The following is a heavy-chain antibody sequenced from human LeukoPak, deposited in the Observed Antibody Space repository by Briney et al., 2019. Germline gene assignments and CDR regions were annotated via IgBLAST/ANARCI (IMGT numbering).Heavy chain of an antibody. D-gene: IGHD3-22*01. Sequence: PSETLSLTCAVYGGSFSGYYWSWIRQPPGKGLEWIGEINHSGSTNYNPSLKSRVTISVDTSKNQFSLKLSSVTAADTAVYYCASLSGSEVYFDYWGQGTLVTVSS. V-gene: IGHV4-34*01. CDR1: GGSFSGYY. CDR2: INHSGST. CDR3: ASLSGSEVYFDY. J-gene: IGHJ4*02.